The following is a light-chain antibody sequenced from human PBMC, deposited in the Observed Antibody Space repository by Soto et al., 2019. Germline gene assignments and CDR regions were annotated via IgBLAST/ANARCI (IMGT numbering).Light chain of an antibody. CDR2: DAS. CDR1: QSVSSY. Sequence: EIVLTQSPATLSLSPGERATLSCRASQSVSSYLAWYQQKPGQAPMLLIYDASNRATGIPARFSGSGSGTDFTLTISSLEPEDFAVYYCQQRSNWPRVTFGGGTKVEIK. J-gene: IGKJ4*01. CDR3: QQRSNWPRVT. V-gene: IGKV3-11*01.